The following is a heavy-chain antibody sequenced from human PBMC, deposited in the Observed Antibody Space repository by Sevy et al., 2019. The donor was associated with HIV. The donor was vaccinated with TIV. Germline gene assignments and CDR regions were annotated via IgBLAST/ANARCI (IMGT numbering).Heavy chain of an antibody. Sequence: GGSLRLSCAASGFTINSNYMTWVRQAPGKGLEGVAVISYDGSNKYYADSVKGRFTISRDNSKNTLYLQMNSLRAEDTAVYYCARGGGTKKNYYYYYGMDVWGQGTTVTVSS. CDR1: GFTINSNY. CDR2: ISYDGSNK. V-gene: IGHV3-30-3*01. J-gene: IGHJ6*02. CDR3: ARGGGTKKNYYYYYGMDV. D-gene: IGHD1-1*01.